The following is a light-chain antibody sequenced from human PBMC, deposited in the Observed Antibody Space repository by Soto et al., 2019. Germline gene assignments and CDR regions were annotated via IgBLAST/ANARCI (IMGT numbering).Light chain of an antibody. Sequence: QSALTQPPSVSGSPGQSVTISCTGTSSDVGNYHRVSWYQQPPGTAPKLMIYEVTNRPSGVPDRFSGSKSGNTASLTISGLQAEDEADYYCSSYTSSSTYVFGTGTKLTVL. CDR1: SSDVGNYHR. CDR2: EVT. J-gene: IGLJ1*01. V-gene: IGLV2-18*02. CDR3: SSYTSSSTYV.